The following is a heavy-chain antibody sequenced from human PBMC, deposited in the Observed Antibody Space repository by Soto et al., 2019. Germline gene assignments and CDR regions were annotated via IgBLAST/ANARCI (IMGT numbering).Heavy chain of an antibody. Sequence: GASLRHSCSASGFNFSSHPMSWVLQSPGKGLEWVSGITGSGDRTYNADSVKGRFTISRDNSKNTVYLQMNSLRAEDTAVYYCAKDTVATIGYNWFDPWGQGTLVTLSS. D-gene: IGHD5-12*01. CDR3: AKDTVATIGYNWFDP. CDR1: GFNFSSHP. V-gene: IGHV3-23*01. CDR2: ITGSGDRT. J-gene: IGHJ5*02.